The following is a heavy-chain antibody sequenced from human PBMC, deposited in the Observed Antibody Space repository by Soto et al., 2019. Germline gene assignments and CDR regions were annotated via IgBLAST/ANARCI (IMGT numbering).Heavy chain of an antibody. CDR3: AKFVWLPVSVYFDY. CDR2: ITATGSHT. CDR1: GFTFGSYA. V-gene: IGHV3-23*01. J-gene: IGHJ4*02. D-gene: IGHD5-12*01. Sequence: EVQLLESGGGLVQPGGSLRLSCAASGFTFGSYAMNWVRQAPGKGLEWLSTITATGSHTYYADSVRGRFTTSRDNSKSTLYLQLSSLRAEDTAVYYCAKFVWLPVSVYFDYWGQGILVTVSS.